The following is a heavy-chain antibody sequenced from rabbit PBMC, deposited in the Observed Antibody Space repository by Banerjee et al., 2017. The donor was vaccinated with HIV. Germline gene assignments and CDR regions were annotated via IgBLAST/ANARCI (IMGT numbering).Heavy chain of an antibody. Sequence: QSLEESGGGLVKPGASLTLTCTASGFSFISSYYMCWVRQAPGKGLELIACIYTSSGSTYTANWAKGRFTISKTSSTTVTLQMTGLTAADTATYFCARGGGDYPHYFNLWGQGTLVTVS. CDR2: IYTSSGST. V-gene: IGHV1S40*01. D-gene: IGHD2-1*01. J-gene: IGHJ4*01. CDR3: ARGGGDYPHYFNL. CDR1: GFSFISSYY.